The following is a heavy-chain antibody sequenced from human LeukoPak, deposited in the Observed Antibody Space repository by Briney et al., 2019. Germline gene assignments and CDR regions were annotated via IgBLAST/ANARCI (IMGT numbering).Heavy chain of an antibody. D-gene: IGHD3-22*01. CDR2: ISGSGGST. J-gene: IGHJ4*02. V-gene: IGHV3-23*01. CDR3: AKDTPDSSAYYLEN. CDR1: GFTFSNAW. Sequence: GGSLRLSCAASGFTFSNAWMSWVRQAPGKGLEWVSAISGSGGSTYYADSVKGRFTISRDNSKNTLYLQMNSLRAEDTAVYYCAKDTPDSSAYYLENWGQGTLVTVSS.